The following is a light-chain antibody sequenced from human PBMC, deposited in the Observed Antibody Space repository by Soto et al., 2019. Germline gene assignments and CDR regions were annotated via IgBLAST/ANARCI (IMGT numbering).Light chain of an antibody. CDR3: QQYNSYSLT. CDR1: QSISSW. Sequence: DIQMTQSPSTLSASVGDRVTITCRASQSISSWLAWYQQKPGKAPRLLIYDASSWESGVPARFSGSGSGTEFTLTISSLQPDDFATYYCQQYNSYSLTFGGGTKVDIK. V-gene: IGKV1-5*01. CDR2: DAS. J-gene: IGKJ4*01.